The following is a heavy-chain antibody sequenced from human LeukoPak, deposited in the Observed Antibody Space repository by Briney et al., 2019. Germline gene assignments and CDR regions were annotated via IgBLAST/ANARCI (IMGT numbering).Heavy chain of an antibody. CDR3: ARTGSTVTMLYPFDH. J-gene: IGHJ4*02. CDR1: GGXIRSYY. V-gene: IGHV4-59*01. CDR2: IYYSGST. D-gene: IGHD4-17*01. Sequence: SETLSLTCTVSGGXIRSYYCSWIRQPPGKGLEWIGCIYYSGSTNYNPSLKSRVSISVDTSKNQFSLKLSSVTAADTAVYYCARTGSTVTMLYPFDHWGQGTLVTVSS.